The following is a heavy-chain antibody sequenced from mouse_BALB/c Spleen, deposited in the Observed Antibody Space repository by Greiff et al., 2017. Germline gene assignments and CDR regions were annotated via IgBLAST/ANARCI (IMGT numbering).Heavy chain of an antibody. Sequence: VKVVESGPGLVAPSQSLSITCTVSGFSLTSYGVHWVRQPPGKGLEWLGVIWAGGSTNYNSALMSRLSISKDNSKSQVFLKMNSLQTDDTAMYYCARAYYGNYDAMDYWGQGTSVTVSS. V-gene: IGHV2-9*02. CDR1: GFSLTSYG. CDR3: ARAYYGNYDAMDY. D-gene: IGHD2-10*01. J-gene: IGHJ4*01. CDR2: IWAGGST.